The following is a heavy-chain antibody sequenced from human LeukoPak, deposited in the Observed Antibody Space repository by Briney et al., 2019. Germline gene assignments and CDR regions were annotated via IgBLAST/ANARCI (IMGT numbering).Heavy chain of an antibody. J-gene: IGHJ3*02. CDR3: ARDRGRTVADAFDI. D-gene: IGHD4-23*01. V-gene: IGHV4-38-2*02. CDR1: SYSISSDYF. CDR2: INHSGMT. Sequence: KPSETLSLTCTVSSYSISSDYFWGWIRQPPGKGLEWIGSINHSGMTYYNPSLKSRVTILVDTSKNQFSLRLSSVTAADTAVYYCARDRGRTVADAFDIWGQGTRVTVSS.